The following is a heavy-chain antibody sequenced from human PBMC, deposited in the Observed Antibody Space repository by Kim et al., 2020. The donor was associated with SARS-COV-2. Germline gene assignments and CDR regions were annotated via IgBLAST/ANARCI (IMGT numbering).Heavy chain of an antibody. V-gene: IGHV4-61*01. CDR3: AREVGHYRVGWFDP. D-gene: IGHD1-26*01. CDR2: IYYSGST. J-gene: IGHJ5*02. CDR1: GGSVSSGSYY. Sequence: SETLSLTCTVSGGSVSSGSYYWSWIRQPPGKGLEWIGYIYYSGSTNYNPSLKSRVTISVDTSKNQFSLKLSSVTAADTAVYYCAREVGHYRVGWFDPWGQGTLVTVSS.